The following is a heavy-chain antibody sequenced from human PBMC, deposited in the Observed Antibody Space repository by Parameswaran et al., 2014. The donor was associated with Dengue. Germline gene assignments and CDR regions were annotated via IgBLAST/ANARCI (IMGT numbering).Heavy chain of an antibody. D-gene: IGHD3-10*01. CDR3: ARAYGTDAFDI. CDR2: INSDGSST. V-gene: IGHV3-74*01. Sequence: VRQAPGKGLVWVSRINSDGSSTSYADSVKGRFTISRDNAKNTLYLQMNSLRAEDTAVYYCARAYGTDAFDIWGQGTMVTVSS. J-gene: IGHJ3*02.